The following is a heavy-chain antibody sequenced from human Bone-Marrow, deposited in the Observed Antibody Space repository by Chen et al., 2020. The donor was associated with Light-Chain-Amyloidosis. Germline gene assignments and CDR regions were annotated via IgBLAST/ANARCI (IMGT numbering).Heavy chain of an antibody. Sequence: GGSLRLPCAASGFAFRSYAMSWVRQAPGKGLEWVSTISGSGGSRYYGDSVKGRLTISRDNSKNALFLQMNSLRAEDTAVYYCAKDISYDDILPGYPADAFDIWGQGTMVTVSS. CDR2: ISGSGGSR. CDR3: AKDISYDDILPGYPADAFDI. J-gene: IGHJ3*02. V-gene: IGHV3-23*01. CDR1: GFAFRSYA. D-gene: IGHD3-9*01.